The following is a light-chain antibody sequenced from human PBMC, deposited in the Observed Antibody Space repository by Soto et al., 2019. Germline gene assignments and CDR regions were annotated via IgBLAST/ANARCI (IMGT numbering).Light chain of an antibody. CDR3: MQAPQNPPYT. Sequence: DIVMTQSPLSLPVTPGEPASISCRSSQSLLHSNGYNYLDWYLQKPGQSPQLLIYLASIRASGVPDRFSGSGSGTDFTLNISRVEAEDVGVYYCMQAPQNPPYTFGQGTKVEIK. CDR2: LAS. V-gene: IGKV2-28*01. J-gene: IGKJ2*01. CDR1: QSLLHSNGYNY.